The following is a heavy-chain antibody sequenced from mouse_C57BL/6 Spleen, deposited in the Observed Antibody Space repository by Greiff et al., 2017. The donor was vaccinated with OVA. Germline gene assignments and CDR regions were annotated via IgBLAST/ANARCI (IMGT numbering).Heavy chain of an antibody. CDR3: ARGGYYYGSSPYYYAMDY. Sequence: EVMLVESGGGLVKPGGSLKLSCAASGFTFSDYGMHWVRQAPEKGLEWVAYISSGSSTIYYADTVKGRFTISRDNAKNTLFLQMTSLRSEDTAMYYCARGGYYYGSSPYYYAMDYWGQGTSVTVSS. J-gene: IGHJ4*01. D-gene: IGHD1-1*01. CDR1: GFTFSDYG. CDR2: ISSGSSTI. V-gene: IGHV5-17*01.